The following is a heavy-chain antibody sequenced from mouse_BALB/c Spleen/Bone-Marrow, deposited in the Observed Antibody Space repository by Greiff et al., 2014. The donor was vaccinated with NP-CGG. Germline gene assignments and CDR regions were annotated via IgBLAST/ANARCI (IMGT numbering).Heavy chain of an antibody. D-gene: IGHD2-3*01. CDR1: GFTFSDFY. J-gene: IGHJ4*01. V-gene: IGHV5-4*02. Sequence: EVMLVEPGGGLVKPGGSLKLSCAASGFTFSDFYMFWVRQRPEKRLEWVATISDGGTYIYYPDSVQGRFTISRDNAKNNLYLQMSRLKSEDTAIYYCAKSRKRYDAMDYWGQGTSVTVSS. CDR2: ISDGGTYI. CDR3: AKSRKRYDAMDY.